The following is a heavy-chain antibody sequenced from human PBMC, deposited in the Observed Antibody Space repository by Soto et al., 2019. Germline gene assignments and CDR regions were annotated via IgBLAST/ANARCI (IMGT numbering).Heavy chain of an antibody. CDR2: IGSTGVTT. CDR3: GGLVSGTGTVY. V-gene: IGHV3-23*01. D-gene: IGHD6-19*01. Sequence: EVQLLESGGDLVQPGGSLRLSCAGSGFTFSNYAMTWVRQAPGKGLEWVTSIGSTGVTTYYADSVKGRFTASKDDSQNTLYLQMNSLRVDDTAVYYCGGLVSGTGTVYWGQGTLVTVSS. J-gene: IGHJ4*02. CDR1: GFTFSNYA.